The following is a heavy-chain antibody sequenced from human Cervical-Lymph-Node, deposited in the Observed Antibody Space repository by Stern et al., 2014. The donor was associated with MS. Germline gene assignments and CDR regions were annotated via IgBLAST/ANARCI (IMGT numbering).Heavy chain of an antibody. CDR2: TNYRSKWYN. CDR1: GDSVSSNSAA. D-gene: IGHD6-19*01. V-gene: IGHV6-1*01. Sequence: QVQLQQSGPGLVKPSQTLSLTCAISGDSVSSNSAAWNWIRQSPARGLEWRGRTNYRSKWYNDYAVSVKSRIAINPDTSKNQFSLQLHSVTPEDTAVYYCARDNYVDYSGWCFDNWGQGTLVTVSS. CDR3: ARDNYVDYSGWCFDN. J-gene: IGHJ4*02.